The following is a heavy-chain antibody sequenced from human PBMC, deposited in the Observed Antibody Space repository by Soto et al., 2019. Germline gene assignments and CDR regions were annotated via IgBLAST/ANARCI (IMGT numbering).Heavy chain of an antibody. V-gene: IGHV4-39*01. J-gene: IGHJ4*02. Sequence: PSETLSLTCTVSGGSISSSSYYWGWIRQPPGKGLEWIGSIYYSGSTYYNPSLKSRVTIAVDTSKNQFSLKLSSVTAADTAVYYCARHHNYFDYWGQGTLVTVSS. CDR3: ARHHNYFDY. CDR2: IYYSGST. CDR1: GGSISSSSYY.